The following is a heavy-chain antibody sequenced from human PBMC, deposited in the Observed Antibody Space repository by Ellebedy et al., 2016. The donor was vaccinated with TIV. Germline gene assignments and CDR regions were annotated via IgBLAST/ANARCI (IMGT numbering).Heavy chain of an antibody. J-gene: IGHJ5*02. CDR3: ARGVMVTASNNWFDP. Sequence: MPGGSLRLSCTVSGGSISSSSYYWGWIRQPPGKGLEWIGEINRRGGTSSNPSLKSRVTISQDKSKSQFSLTLSSVTAADTAVYYCARGVMVTASNNWFDPWGQGTLVTVTS. CDR2: INRRGGT. D-gene: IGHD2-21*02. V-gene: IGHV4-39*07. CDR1: GGSISSSSYY.